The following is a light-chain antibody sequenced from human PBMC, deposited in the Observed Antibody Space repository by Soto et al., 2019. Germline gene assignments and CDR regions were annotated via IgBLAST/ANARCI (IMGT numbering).Light chain of an antibody. Sequence: EVVLTQSPGTLSLSPGERATLSCRASQIVTINSLAWYQQKPGQPPRLLIYAASTRASAIPDRFSGSGSGTDFTLTINRLQPEDFALYYCQQYGDSPFTFGPGTRVDVK. CDR1: QIVTINS. CDR2: AAS. V-gene: IGKV3-20*01. CDR3: QQYGDSPFT. J-gene: IGKJ3*01.